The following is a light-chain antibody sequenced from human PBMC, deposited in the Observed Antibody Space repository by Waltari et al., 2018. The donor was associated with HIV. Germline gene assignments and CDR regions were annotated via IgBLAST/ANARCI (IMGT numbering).Light chain of an antibody. J-gene: IGKJ1*01. Sequence: DIQMTQSPSTLSASVGDRVNISCRASQSISTWMAWYQQKPGRAPSLLIDSASTLESVVPSRFSGSGSGTEFTLTINSLQPDDFATYYCQQYYSSSAFGQGTKVEIK. CDR2: SAS. V-gene: IGKV1-5*03. CDR3: QQYYSSSA. CDR1: QSISTW.